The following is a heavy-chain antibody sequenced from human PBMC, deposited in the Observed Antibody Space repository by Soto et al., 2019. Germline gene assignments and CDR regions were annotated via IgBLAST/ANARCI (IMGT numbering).Heavy chain of an antibody. J-gene: IGHJ3*01. CDR2: IVIDSGDT. CDR1: GSSLSGSA. Sequence: QMQLVQSGPEVKKPGTSGKVSCKASGSSLSGSAVQWVRQARGQRLEWLGWIVIDSGDTDYAQELHRRLTITRDISKNTVYMELSSLASDDTAVYFCLGIWFADLTWNDPIDVWCQGTAVTVSS. V-gene: IGHV1-58*01. D-gene: IGHD3-10*01. CDR3: LGIWFADLTWNDPIDV.